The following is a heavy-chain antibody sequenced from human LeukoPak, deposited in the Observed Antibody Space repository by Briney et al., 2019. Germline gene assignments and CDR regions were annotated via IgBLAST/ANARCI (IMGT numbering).Heavy chain of an antibody. CDR1: GFTFSSFG. Sequence: PGGSLRLSCAASGFTFSSFGMHWVRQAPGKGLEWVSYISSSGSTIYYADSVKGRFTISRDNAKNSLYLQMNSLRAEDTALYYCANSDSSSWSRYFQHWGQGTLVTVSS. J-gene: IGHJ1*01. CDR3: ANSDSSSWSRYFQH. D-gene: IGHD6-13*01. CDR2: ISSSGSTI. V-gene: IGHV3-48*04.